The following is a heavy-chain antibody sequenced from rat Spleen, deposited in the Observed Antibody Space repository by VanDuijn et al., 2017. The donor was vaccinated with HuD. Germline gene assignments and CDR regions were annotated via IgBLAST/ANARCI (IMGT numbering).Heavy chain of an antibody. D-gene: IGHD1-11*01. J-gene: IGHJ3*01. CDR3: TRSYGGYSQHWFAY. Sequence: QVQLKESGPVLVQPSQTLSLTCTVSGFSLVSYGVSWVRQPPGKGLEWVAAISSGGTTYYNSALKSRLSISRDTSKSQVYLKMSSLQTDDTAIYFCTRSYGGYSQHWFAYWGQGTLVNVSP. CDR1: GFSLVSYG. CDR2: ISSGGTT. V-gene: IGHV2S8*01.